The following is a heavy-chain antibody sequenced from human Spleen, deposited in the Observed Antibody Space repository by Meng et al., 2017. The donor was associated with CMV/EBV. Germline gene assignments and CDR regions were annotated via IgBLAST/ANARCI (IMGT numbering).Heavy chain of an antibody. Sequence: GESLKISCAASGFTFSDYYMSWIRQAPGKGLEWVSYISSSGSTIYYADSVKGRFTISRDNAKNSLYLQMNSLRAEDTAVYYCARIPPGYDFWRGYSGDRYYYGMDVWGQGTTVTVSS. CDR3: ARIPPGYDFWRGYSGDRYYYGMDV. J-gene: IGHJ6*02. CDR2: ISSSGSTI. CDR1: GFTFSDYY. V-gene: IGHV3-11*01. D-gene: IGHD3-3*01.